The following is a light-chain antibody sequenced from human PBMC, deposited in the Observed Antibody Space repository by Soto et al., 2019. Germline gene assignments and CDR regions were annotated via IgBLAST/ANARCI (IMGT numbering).Light chain of an antibody. J-gene: IGKJ4*01. CDR3: LQESNYPLT. Sequence: IQMTQSPSSLSASVGHRVTITCRASQGGRDDVGWYQQKPGKAPKLLIYSASTLQSGVPSRFSGSGSDTDFTLTISGLQPEDIATYYCLQESNYPLTFGGGTKVEIK. CDR1: QGGRDD. CDR2: SAS. V-gene: IGKV1-6*01.